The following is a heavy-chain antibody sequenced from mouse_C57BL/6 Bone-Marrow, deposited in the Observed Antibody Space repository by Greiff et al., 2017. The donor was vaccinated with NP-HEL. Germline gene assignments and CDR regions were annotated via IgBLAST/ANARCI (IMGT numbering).Heavy chain of an antibody. V-gene: IGHV3-6*01. J-gene: IGHJ3*01. CDR2: ISYDGSN. D-gene: IGHD2-4*01. Sequence: EVKLQESGPGLVKPSQSLSLTCSVTGYSITSGYYWNWLRQFPGNKLEWMGYISYDGSNNYNPSLKNRISITRDTSKNQFFLKLNSVTTEDTATYYCAREGVYFDFSWFADWGKGTLVTVSA. CDR1: GYSITSGYY. CDR3: AREGVYFDFSWFAD.